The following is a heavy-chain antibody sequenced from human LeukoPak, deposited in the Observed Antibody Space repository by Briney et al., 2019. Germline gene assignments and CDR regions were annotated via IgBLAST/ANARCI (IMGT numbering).Heavy chain of an antibody. Sequence: GGSLRLSCAASGFTFSSYWMSWVPQTPGKGLEWVANIKQDGGEKYYVDSVKGRFTISRDNAKNSLYLQMNSLRAEDTAVYYCARLKWLVGYYYYYYMDVWGKGTTVTVSS. CDR1: GFTFSSYW. CDR2: IKQDGGEK. J-gene: IGHJ6*03. V-gene: IGHV3-7*01. D-gene: IGHD6-19*01. CDR3: ARLKWLVGYYYYYYMDV.